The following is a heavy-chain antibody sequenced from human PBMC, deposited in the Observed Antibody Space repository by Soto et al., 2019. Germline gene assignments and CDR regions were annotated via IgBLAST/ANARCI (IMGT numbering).Heavy chain of an antibody. Sequence: SETLSLTCAVYGGSFSGYYWSWIRQPPGKGLEWIGEINHSGSTNYNPSLKSRVTISVDTSKNQFSLKLSSVTAADTAVYYCARGLRRYSYGREYYYGMDVWGQGTTVTVSS. CDR3: ARGLRRYSYGREYYYGMDV. D-gene: IGHD5-18*01. V-gene: IGHV4-34*01. CDR1: GGSFSGYY. CDR2: INHSGST. J-gene: IGHJ6*02.